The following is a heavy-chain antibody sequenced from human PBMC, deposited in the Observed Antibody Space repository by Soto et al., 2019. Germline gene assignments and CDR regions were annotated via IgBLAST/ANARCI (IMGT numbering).Heavy chain of an antibody. Sequence: SVKVSCKASGGTFSRYAISWVRQAPGKGLEWVAGLIPSFSSPIYAQKFWGRVTITADGSTRTAYMELSSLRSDDTAVYYCARRAPLNFYDSSGYYDSWGQGTLVTVSS. J-gene: IGHJ4*02. CDR1: GGTFSRYA. CDR3: ARRAPLNFYDSSGYYDS. D-gene: IGHD3-22*01. V-gene: IGHV1-69*13. CDR2: LIPSFSSP.